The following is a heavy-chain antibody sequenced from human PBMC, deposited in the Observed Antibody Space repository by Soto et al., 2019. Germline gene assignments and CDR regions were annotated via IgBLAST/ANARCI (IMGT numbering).Heavy chain of an antibody. CDR1: GYTFTNYG. Sequence: SVKVSCKACGYTFTNYGFSWMRQAPGQGLEWMGWISGYNGNTKYAQKFQGRVTMTTDTSTSTAYMELRSLTSDDTAVYFCARGTPCSGSSCYAGELDYWGQGTLVTVSS. V-gene: IGHV1-18*01. CDR2: ISGYNGNT. D-gene: IGHD2-2*01. J-gene: IGHJ4*02. CDR3: ARGTPCSGSSCYAGELDY.